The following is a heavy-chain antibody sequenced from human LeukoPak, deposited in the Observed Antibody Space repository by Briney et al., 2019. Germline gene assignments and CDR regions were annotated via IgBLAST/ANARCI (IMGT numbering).Heavy chain of an antibody. CDR2: IAYDGGNK. CDR3: AKTCKIKNYYYYYGMDV. J-gene: IGHJ6*02. CDR1: GFTFSSYG. V-gene: IGHV3-30-3*02. Sequence: GGSLRLSCAASGFTFSSYGIHWVRQTPGKGLEWVAVIAYDGGNKYYADSVKGRFTISRDNSKNTLYLQMNSLRAEDTAVYYCAKTCKIKNYYYYYGMDVWGQGTTVTVSS.